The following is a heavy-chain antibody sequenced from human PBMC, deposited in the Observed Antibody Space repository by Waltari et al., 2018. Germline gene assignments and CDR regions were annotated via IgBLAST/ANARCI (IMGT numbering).Heavy chain of an antibody. CDR2: ISSSSSTI. D-gene: IGHD3-22*01. J-gene: IGHJ4*02. Sequence: EVQLVESGGGLVQPGGSLRLSCAASGFTFSSYRMNWVRPAPGKGLEWVSYISSSSSTIYYADSVKGRFTISRDNAKNSLYLQMNSLRAEDTAVYYCARDFYYYDSSGYGGAGWGQGTLVTVSS. CDR3: ARDFYYYDSSGYGGAG. V-gene: IGHV3-48*04. CDR1: GFTFSSYR.